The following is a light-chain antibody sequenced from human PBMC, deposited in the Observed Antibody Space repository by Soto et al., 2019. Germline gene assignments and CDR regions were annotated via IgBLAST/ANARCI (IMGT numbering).Light chain of an antibody. CDR3: SSYTRSSSPWV. V-gene: IGLV2-14*01. CDR2: EVS. Sequence: QSALTQPASVSGSPGQSITISCTGTSSDVGGYNYVSWYQQHPGKAPKVIIYEVSNRPSGVSNRFSGSKSGNTASLTISGLQAEDEADYYCSSYTRSSSPWVFGGGTKLTVL. J-gene: IGLJ3*02. CDR1: SSDVGGYNY.